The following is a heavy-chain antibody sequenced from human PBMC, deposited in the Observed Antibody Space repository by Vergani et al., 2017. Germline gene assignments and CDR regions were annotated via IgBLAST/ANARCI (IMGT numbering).Heavy chain of an antibody. CDR1: GFTLSSHA. J-gene: IGHJ6*03. CDR2: IWYDGSKE. CDR3: ARSGYCAHGVCYMTYYYYMDV. D-gene: IGHD2-8*01. Sequence: QVQLEESGGRVVQPGRSLRLSCAGSGFTLSSHAMHWVRQAPGKGLEWVAFIWYDGSKEYYADSVKGRFTISRDNSKNTLYLQMNNLRAADTAVYYCARSGYCAHGVCYMTYYYYMDVWGKGTAVTVSS. V-gene: IGHV3-33*01.